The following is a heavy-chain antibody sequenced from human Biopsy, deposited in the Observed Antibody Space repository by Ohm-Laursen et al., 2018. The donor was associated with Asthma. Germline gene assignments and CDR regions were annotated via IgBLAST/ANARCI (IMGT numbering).Heavy chain of an antibody. CDR3: ASPSSSREILYYYYNMDI. CDR2: ISRVFGST. D-gene: IGHD6-13*01. CDR1: GGTFGHYA. J-gene: IGHJ6*02. V-gene: IGHV1-69*06. Sequence: SSVTVSCRASGGTFGHYAISWVRQAPGLGNGGEGGISRVFGSTNIAQKFQGRVTISADIFTKTAYLEVSSLRSDDTAVYYCASPSSSREILYYYYNMDIWGQGTTVTV.